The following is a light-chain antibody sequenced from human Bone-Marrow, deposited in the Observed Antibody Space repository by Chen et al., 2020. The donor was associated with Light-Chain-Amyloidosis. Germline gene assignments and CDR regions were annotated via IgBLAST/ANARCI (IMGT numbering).Light chain of an antibody. CDR1: NIGSTS. J-gene: IGLJ3*02. CDR2: DDS. CDR3: QVWDRSSDRPV. V-gene: IGLV3-21*02. Sequence: SYVLTQPSSVSVAPGQTATIACGGNNIGSTSVHWYQQTPGQAPLLVVYDDSDRPSGIPARLSGSNSGNTATLTINRVEAGDEAAYYCQVWDRSSDRPVFGGGTKLTVL.